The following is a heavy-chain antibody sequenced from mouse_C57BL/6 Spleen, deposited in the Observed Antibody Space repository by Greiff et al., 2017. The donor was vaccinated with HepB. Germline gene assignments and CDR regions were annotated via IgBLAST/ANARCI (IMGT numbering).Heavy chain of an antibody. Sequence: QVQLQQPGAKLVKPGASVKLSCKASGYTFTSYWMHWVKQRPGRGLEWIGRIDPNSGGTKYNEKFKSKATLTVDKPSSTAYMQLSSLTSEDSAVYYCARDYYGGPRYFDVWGTGTTVTVSS. CDR1: GYTFTSYW. J-gene: IGHJ1*03. V-gene: IGHV1-72*01. CDR2: IDPNSGGT. D-gene: IGHD1-1*02. CDR3: ARDYYGGPRYFDV.